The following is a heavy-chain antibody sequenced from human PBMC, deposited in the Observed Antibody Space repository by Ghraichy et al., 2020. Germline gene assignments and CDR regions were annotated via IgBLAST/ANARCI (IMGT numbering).Heavy chain of an antibody. V-gene: IGHV3-15*01. D-gene: IGHD4-11*01. CDR1: GFTVSNVY. Sequence: ETLSLTCAASGFTVSNVYMAWVRQAPGKGLEWVVAITSKGHGGTAHYTAPVRGRFTISRDDSENTLSLQMGTLRTEDTAVYYCTVSLYSEGGFDYWGQGTLGTVSS. CDR2: ITSKGHGGTA. J-gene: IGHJ4*02. CDR3: TVSLYSEGGFDY.